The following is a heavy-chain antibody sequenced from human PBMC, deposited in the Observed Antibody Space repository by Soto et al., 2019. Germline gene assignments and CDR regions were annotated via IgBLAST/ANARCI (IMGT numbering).Heavy chain of an antibody. CDR1: GYTFTSYS. J-gene: IGHJ4*02. V-gene: IGHV1-46*01. CDR2: INPSGGTT. CDR3: AVGYSYRYVLDY. D-gene: IGHD5-18*01. Sequence: ASVKVSCKASGYTFTSYSMHWVRQAPGQGLEWMGIINPSGGTTSYAQKFQGRVTMTRDTSKRTVYMELSSLRSEDTAVYYCAVGYSYRYVLDYWVQGTLVTVSS.